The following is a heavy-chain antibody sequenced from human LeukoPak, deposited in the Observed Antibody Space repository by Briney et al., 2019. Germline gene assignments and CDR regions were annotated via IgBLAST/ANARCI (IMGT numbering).Heavy chain of an antibody. CDR1: GDSISSRNW. V-gene: IGHV4-4*02. Sequence: PSETLSLTCAVSGDSISSRNWWTWVRQPPGKGLEWIGEISHTGSTDYNPSLKSRVTISVDKSKNQFSLKLSSVTAADTAVYYCAGAYCGGDCYSGRTFDIWGQGTMVTVSS. J-gene: IGHJ3*02. CDR2: ISHTGST. CDR3: AGAYCGGDCYSGRTFDI. D-gene: IGHD2-21*02.